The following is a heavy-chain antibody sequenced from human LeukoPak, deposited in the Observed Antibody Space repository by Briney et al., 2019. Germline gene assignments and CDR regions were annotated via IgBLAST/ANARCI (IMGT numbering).Heavy chain of an antibody. D-gene: IGHD1-26*01. CDR3: AKELYTGSYFTSDY. V-gene: IGHV3-23*01. J-gene: IGHJ4*02. Sequence: TGGSLRLSCAASGFSFSSYTMSWVRQAPGKGLEWVSAITGSGSSTFYAGSVKGRFTISRDNSKNTLDLQMNCLRVDDAAVYYCAKELYTGSYFTSDYWGQGTLVTVSS. CDR1: GFSFSSYT. CDR2: ITGSGSST.